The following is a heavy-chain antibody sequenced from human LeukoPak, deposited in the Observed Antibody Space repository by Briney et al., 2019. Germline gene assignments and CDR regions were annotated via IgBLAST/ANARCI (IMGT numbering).Heavy chain of an antibody. D-gene: IGHD1-20*01. V-gene: IGHV3-33*01. CDR2: IWYDGSNK. Sequence: GRSLRLSCAASGFTFSSYGMHWVRQAPGKGLEWVAVIWYDGSNKYYADSVKGRFTISRDNSKNTLYLQMNSLRAEDTAVYYCARDRRYNWNDAFDYWGQGTLVTVSS. CDR3: ARDRRYNWNDAFDY. CDR1: GFTFSSYG. J-gene: IGHJ4*02.